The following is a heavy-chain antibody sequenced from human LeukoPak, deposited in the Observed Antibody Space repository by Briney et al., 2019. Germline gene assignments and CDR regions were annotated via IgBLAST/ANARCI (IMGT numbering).Heavy chain of an antibody. CDR2: ISGSGVST. Sequence: GGSLRLSCAASGFTFSSYDMSWARQAPGKGLEWVSAISGSGVSTYYADSVKGRFTISRDNSKNTLFLQMSNQRAEDTAVYYRAKDRHGDFWSGYYFDYWGQGTLVTVSS. CDR1: GFTFSSYD. J-gene: IGHJ4*02. D-gene: IGHD3-3*01. CDR3: AKDRHGDFWSGYYFDY. V-gene: IGHV3-23*01.